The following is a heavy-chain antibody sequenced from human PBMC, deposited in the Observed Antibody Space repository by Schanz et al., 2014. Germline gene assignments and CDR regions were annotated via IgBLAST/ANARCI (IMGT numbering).Heavy chain of an antibody. V-gene: IGHV3-30*19. J-gene: IGHJ4*02. CDR1: GFIFSNYG. Sequence: QVQLVESGGGVVQPGGSLRLSCAASGFIFSNYGMHWVRQAPGKGLEWVAVISYDGSNKYYADSVKGRFTISRDISKNTLHLQVTSLRAEDTAIYYCARDGNYYGSRNYYKTPYYFDYWGQGTLVTVSS. CDR2: ISYDGSNK. CDR3: ARDGNYYGSRNYYKTPYYFDY. D-gene: IGHD3-10*01.